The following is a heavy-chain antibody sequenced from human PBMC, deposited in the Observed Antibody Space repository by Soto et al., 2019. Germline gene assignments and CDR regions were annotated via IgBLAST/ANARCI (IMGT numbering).Heavy chain of an antibody. V-gene: IGHV1-46*01. CDR3: ARSQGSSTSLDIYYYYYYGMDV. Sequence: ASVKVSCKASGYTFTSYYMHWVRQAPGQGLEWMGIINPSGGSTSYAQKFQGRVTMTRDTSTSTVYMELSSLRSEDTAVYYCARSQGSSTSLDIYYYYYYGMDVGGQGTTVTVSS. D-gene: IGHD2-2*01. J-gene: IGHJ6*02. CDR2: INPSGGST. CDR1: GYTFTSYY.